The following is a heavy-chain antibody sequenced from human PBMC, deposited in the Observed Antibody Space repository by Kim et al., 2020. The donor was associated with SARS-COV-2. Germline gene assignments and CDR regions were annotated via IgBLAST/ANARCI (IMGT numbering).Heavy chain of an antibody. CDR1: GFTFSDYY. V-gene: IGHV3-11*01. CDR3: ARDWNYGGYYYYMDV. Sequence: GGSLRLSCAASGFTFSDYYMSWIRQAPGKGLEWVSYISSSGSTIYYADSVKGRFTISRDNAKNSLYLQMNSLRAEDTAVYYCARDWNYGGYYYYMDVWGKGTTVTVSS. J-gene: IGHJ6*03. CDR2: ISSSGSTI. D-gene: IGHD1-7*01.